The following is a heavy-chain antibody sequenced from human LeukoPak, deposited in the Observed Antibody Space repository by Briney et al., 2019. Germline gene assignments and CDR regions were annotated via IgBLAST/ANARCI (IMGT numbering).Heavy chain of an antibody. Sequence: PSQTLSLTCAVSGGSISSGGYSWSWIRQPPGKGLEWIGYIYHSGSTYYSPSLKSRVTISVDRSKNQFSLKLSSVTAADTAVYYCARVAAADWYFDLWGRGTLVTVSS. CDR1: GGSISSGGYS. J-gene: IGHJ2*01. V-gene: IGHV4-30-2*01. CDR2: IYHSGST. CDR3: ARVAAADWYFDL. D-gene: IGHD6-13*01.